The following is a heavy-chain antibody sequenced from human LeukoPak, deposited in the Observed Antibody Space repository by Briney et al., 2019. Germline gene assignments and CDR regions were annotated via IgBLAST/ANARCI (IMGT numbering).Heavy chain of an antibody. CDR1: GYTFTSYG. D-gene: IGHD6-13*01. V-gene: IGHV1-18*01. CDR3: ARDKGYSSSWYYFDY. J-gene: IGHJ4*02. CDR2: ISAYNGNT. Sequence: APVKVSCKASGYTFTSYGISWVRQAPGQGLEWMGWISAYNGNTNYAQKLQGRVTMTTDTSTSTAYMELRSLRSDDTAVYYCARDKGYSSSWYYFDYWGQGTLVTVSS.